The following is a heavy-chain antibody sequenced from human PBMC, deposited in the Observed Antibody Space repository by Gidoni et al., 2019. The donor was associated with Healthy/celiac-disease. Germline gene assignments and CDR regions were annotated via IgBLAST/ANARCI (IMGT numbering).Heavy chain of an antibody. CDR1: GGSISSSSYY. J-gene: IGHJ4*02. V-gene: IGHV4-39*01. CDR3: ASFYCSGGSCYTFDY. CDR2: IYYSGST. D-gene: IGHD2-15*01. Sequence: QLQLQESGPGLVKPSEPLSLTCTVSGGSISSSSYYWGWIRQPPGKGLEWIGSIYYSGSTYYNPSLKSRVTISVDTSKNQFSLKLSSVTAADTAVYYCASFYCSGGSCYTFDYWGQGTLVTVSS.